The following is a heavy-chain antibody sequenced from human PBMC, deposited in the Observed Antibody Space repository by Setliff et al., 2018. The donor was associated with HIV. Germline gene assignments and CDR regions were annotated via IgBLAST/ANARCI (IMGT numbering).Heavy chain of an antibody. V-gene: IGHV4-59*01. CDR2: IYYSGST. Sequence: SETLSLTCTVYGGSLTHYYWTWIRQPPGRGLEWIGYIYYSGSTYYNPSLKSRVTISVDTSKTQFSLKLSSVTAADTAVYYCARHQGGSYSPHYSFDYWGQGTLVTVSS. CDR3: ARHQGGSYSPHYSFDY. D-gene: IGHD1-26*01. J-gene: IGHJ4*02. CDR1: GGSLTHYY.